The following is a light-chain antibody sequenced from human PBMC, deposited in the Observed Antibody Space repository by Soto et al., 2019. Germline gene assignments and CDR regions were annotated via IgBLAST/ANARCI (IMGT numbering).Light chain of an antibody. CDR1: QSVLYSSNNKNY. V-gene: IGKV4-1*01. Sequence: DIVMTQSPDSLAVSLGERATINCKSSQSVLYSSNNKNYLAWYQQKAGQPPKKLIYWASTRESGVPDRFSGSGSGTDFTLTISSLQAEDVAVYYCQQYYTTPTFGQGTKVEIK. CDR2: WAS. J-gene: IGKJ1*01. CDR3: QQYYTTPT.